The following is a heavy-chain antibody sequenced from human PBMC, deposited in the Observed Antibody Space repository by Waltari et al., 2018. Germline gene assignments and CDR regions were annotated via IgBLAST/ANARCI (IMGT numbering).Heavy chain of an antibody. V-gene: IGHV3-7*01. CDR3: ARDYDSSGTALDY. J-gene: IGHJ4*02. D-gene: IGHD3-22*01. CDR2: IKQDGREK. CDR1: GFTFSSYW. Sequence: EVQLVESGGGLVQPGGSLRLSCAASGFTFSSYWMSWVRQAPGKGLEWVANIKQDGREKYYVDSVKGRFTISRDNAKNSLYLQMNSLRAEDTAVYYCARDYDSSGTALDYWGQGTLVTVSS.